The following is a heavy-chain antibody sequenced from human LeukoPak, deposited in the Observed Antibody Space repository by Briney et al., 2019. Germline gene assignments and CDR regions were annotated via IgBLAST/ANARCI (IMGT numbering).Heavy chain of an antibody. CDR2: ISGDGTET. J-gene: IGHJ3*02. Sequence: GGSLRLSCTASGLIFRNYAMTWVRQAPRKGLEWVSTISGDGTETFYADSVKGRFIISRDISKNTLYLQMNSLRAEDSALYYCARGGRGSAAVVAPRSFDIWGQGTMVTVSS. V-gene: IGHV3-23*01. D-gene: IGHD3-22*01. CDR3: ARGGRGSAAVVAPRSFDI. CDR1: GLIFRNYA.